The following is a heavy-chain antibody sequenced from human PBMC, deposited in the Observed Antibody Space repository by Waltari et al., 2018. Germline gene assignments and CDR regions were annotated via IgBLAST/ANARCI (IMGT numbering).Heavy chain of an antibody. CDR2: IYSGGST. Sequence: EVQLVESGGGLIQPGGSLRLSCAASGFTVSSNYIVWVRQAPGKGLECVSVIYSGGSTYYADSVKGRFTISRDNSKNTLYLQMNSLRAEDTAVYYCARERSHGEDEAFDIWGQGTMVTVSS. D-gene: IGHD4-17*01. J-gene: IGHJ3*02. CDR3: ARERSHGEDEAFDI. CDR1: GFTVSSNY. V-gene: IGHV3-53*01.